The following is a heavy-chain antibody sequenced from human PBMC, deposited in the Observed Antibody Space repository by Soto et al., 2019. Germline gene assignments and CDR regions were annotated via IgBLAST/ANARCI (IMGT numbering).Heavy chain of an antibody. D-gene: IGHD3-22*01. CDR2: ISGSGGST. J-gene: IGHJ1*01. CDR1: GFTFSSYA. V-gene: IGHV3-23*01. CDR3: AKALRGITMIVAVKYFQH. Sequence: SLRLSCAASGFTFSSYAMSWVRQAPGKGLEWVSAISGSGGSTYYADSVKGRFTISRDNSKNTLYLQMNSLRAEDTAVYYCAKALRGITMIVAVKYFQHWGQGTLVTVSS.